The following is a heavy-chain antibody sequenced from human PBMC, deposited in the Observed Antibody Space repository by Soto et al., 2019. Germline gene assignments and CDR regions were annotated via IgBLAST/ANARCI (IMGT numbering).Heavy chain of an antibody. CDR2: IVVGSGNT. CDR3: ARRYSGSYFPTYYYGMDV. J-gene: IGHJ6*02. V-gene: IGHV1-58*01. Sequence: SVKVSCKASGFTFTSSAVQWVRQARGQRLEWIGWIVVGSGNTNYAQKFQERVTITRDMSTSTAYMELSRLRSDDTAVYYCARRYSGSYFPTYYYGMDVWGQGTTVTVYS. CDR1: GFTFTSSA. D-gene: IGHD1-26*01.